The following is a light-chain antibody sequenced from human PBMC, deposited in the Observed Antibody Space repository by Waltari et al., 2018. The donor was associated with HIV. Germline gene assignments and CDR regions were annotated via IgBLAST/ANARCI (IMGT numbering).Light chain of an antibody. CDR1: QTISSY. V-gene: IGKV1-39*01. CDR2: AAS. CDR3: QQSYSTPYT. J-gene: IGKJ2*01. Sequence: DIQMTQSPSSLSASVGDRVTTTCRASQTISSYLTWYQQKPGKAPELLIYAASNLQSGVPSRFSGSGSGTDFTLTISSLHPEDFATYYCQQSYSTPYTFGQGTKLEIK.